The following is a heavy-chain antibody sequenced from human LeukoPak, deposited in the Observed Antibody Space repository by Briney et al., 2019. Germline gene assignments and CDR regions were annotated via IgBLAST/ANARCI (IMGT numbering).Heavy chain of an antibody. CDR2: ISGSGGST. Sequence: PGGSLRLSCAASGFTFSSYAMSWVRQAPGKGLEWVSAISGSGGSTYYADSVKGRFTISRDNSKNTLYLQMNSLRAEDTAVYYCAKDLWFGELMMSPFDYWGQGTLVTVPS. D-gene: IGHD3-10*01. V-gene: IGHV3-23*01. CDR1: GFTFSSYA. J-gene: IGHJ4*02. CDR3: AKDLWFGELMMSPFDY.